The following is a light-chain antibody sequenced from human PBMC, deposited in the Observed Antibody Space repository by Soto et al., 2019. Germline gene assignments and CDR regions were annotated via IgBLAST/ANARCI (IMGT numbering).Light chain of an antibody. CDR2: DAS. CDR3: QQRSNWIT. J-gene: IGKJ5*01. CDR1: QSVSSY. Sequence: IVLTQSPATLSLSPGERATLSCRASQSVSSYLAWYQQKPGQAPRLLIYDASNRATGIPARFSGSGSGTDVTLTISSLEPEDFAVYYCQQRSNWITFGQGTLLEIE. V-gene: IGKV3-11*01.